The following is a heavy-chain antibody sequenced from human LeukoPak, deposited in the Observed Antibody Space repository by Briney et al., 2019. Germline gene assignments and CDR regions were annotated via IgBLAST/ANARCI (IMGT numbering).Heavy chain of an antibody. V-gene: IGHV1-2*04. CDR1: GYTFTGYY. D-gene: IGHD6-13*01. J-gene: IGHJ6*02. CDR2: INPNSGGT. Sequence: ASVKVSFKASGYTFTGYYMHWVRQAPGQGLEWMGWINPNSGGTNYAQKFQGWVTMTRDTSISTAYMELSRLRSDDTAVYYCVRGIAAADDYYYGMDVWGQGTTVTVSS. CDR3: VRGIAAADDYYYGMDV.